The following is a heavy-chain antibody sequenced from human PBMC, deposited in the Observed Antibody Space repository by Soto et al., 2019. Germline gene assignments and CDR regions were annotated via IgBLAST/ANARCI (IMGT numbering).Heavy chain of an antibody. D-gene: IGHD5-12*01. CDR1: GYTFNSYG. CDR3: ERGIVATIADY. J-gene: IGHJ4*02. CDR2: SSAYSGNT. Sequence: ASVKVSCKASGYTFNSYGISWVRQAPGQGVEWMGWSSAYSGNTNYAQKLQGRVTMTTDTSTSTAYKELRSLSSDDTAVYYCERGIVATIADYSGQGTLVTDSS. V-gene: IGHV1-18*01.